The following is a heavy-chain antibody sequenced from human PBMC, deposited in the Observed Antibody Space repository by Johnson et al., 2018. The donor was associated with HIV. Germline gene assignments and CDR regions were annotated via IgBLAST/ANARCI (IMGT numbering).Heavy chain of an antibody. Sequence: QVQLVESGGGVVQPGGSLRLSCAASEFTFSTYGMHWVRQAPGKGLEWVAFIRYDGSNKYYADSVKGRFTISRDNSKTTLYLQMNSLRAEDTAVYYCAKDLIAARRGCDAFDIWGQGTMVTVSS. CDR2: IRYDGSNK. V-gene: IGHV3-30*02. CDR1: EFTFSTYG. D-gene: IGHD6-6*01. J-gene: IGHJ3*02. CDR3: AKDLIAARRGCDAFDI.